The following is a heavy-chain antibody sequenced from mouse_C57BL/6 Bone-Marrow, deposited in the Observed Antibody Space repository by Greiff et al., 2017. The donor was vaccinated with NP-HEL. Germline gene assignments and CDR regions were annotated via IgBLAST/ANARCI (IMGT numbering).Heavy chain of an antibody. J-gene: IGHJ1*03. CDR2: IYPGSGST. Sequence: QVHVKQPGAELVKPGASVKMSCKASGYTFTSYWITWVKQRPGQGLEWIGDIYPGSGSTNYNEKFKSKATLTVDTSSSTAYMQLSSLTSEDSAVYYCARDSWGYWYFDVWGTGTTVTVSS. CDR3: ARDSWGYWYFDV. D-gene: IGHD2-12*01. V-gene: IGHV1-55*01. CDR1: GYTFTSYW.